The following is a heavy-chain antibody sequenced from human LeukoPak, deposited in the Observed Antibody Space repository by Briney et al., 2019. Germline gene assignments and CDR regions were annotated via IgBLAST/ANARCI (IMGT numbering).Heavy chain of an antibody. CDR3: ARVGEGWYFDL. CDR1: GFTFSSHW. J-gene: IGHJ2*01. CDR2: IKQDGSEK. Sequence: GGSLRLSCAGSGFTFSSHWMSWVRQAPGKGLQWVASIKQDGSEKYYVDSVKGRFTISRDNAKNSLYLQMNSLRAEDTAVYYCARVGEGWYFDLWGRGTLVTVSS. V-gene: IGHV3-7*05.